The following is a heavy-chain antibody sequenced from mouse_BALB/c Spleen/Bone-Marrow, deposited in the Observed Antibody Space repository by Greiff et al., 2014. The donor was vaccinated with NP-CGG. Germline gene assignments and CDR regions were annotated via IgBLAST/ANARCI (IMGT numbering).Heavy chain of an antibody. J-gene: IGHJ3*01. CDR1: GYTSTDYA. Sequence: LQESGPELARPGESVKISCKGSGYTSTDYAMHWVKQSHAKSLEWIGVITTYSANAKYNQEFKGKATMTVDKSSSTAYLELARLTSEDSDIYYCARGGTGPFPYWGQGTLVTVSA. V-gene: IGHV1-67*01. CDR2: ITTYSANA. CDR3: ARGGTGPFPY. D-gene: IGHD3-3*01.